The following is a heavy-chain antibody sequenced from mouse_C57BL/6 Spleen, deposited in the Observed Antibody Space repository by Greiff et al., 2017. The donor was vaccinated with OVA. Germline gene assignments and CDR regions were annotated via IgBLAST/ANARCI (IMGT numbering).Heavy chain of an antibody. CDR1: GYTFTSYW. V-gene: IGHV1-64*01. Sequence: QVHVKQSGAELVKPGASVKLSCKASGYTFTSYWMHWVKQRPGQGLEWIGMIHPNSGSTNYNEKFKSKATLTVDKSSSTAYMQLSSLTSEDSAVYYCARSTRYYFDYWGQGTTLTVSS. CDR3: ARSTRYYFDY. CDR2: IHPNSGST. J-gene: IGHJ2*01. D-gene: IGHD2-1*01.